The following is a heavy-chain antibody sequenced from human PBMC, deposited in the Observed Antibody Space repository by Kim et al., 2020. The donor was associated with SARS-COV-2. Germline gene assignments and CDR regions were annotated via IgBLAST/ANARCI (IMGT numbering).Heavy chain of an antibody. J-gene: IGHJ4*02. CDR3: ARHRKETYYDILTGWADY. CDR1: GYSFTSYW. Sequence: GESLKISCKGSGYSFTSYWIGWVRQMPGKGLEWMGIIYPGDSDTRYSPSFQGQVTISADKSISTAYLQWSSLKASDTAMYYCARHRKETYYDILTGWADYWGQGTLVTVSS. CDR2: IYPGDSDT. D-gene: IGHD3-9*01. V-gene: IGHV5-51*01.